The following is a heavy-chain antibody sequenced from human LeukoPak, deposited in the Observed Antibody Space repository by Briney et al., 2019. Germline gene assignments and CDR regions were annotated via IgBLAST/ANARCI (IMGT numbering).Heavy chain of an antibody. CDR3: ARVGRSYYNEPIDY. V-gene: IGHV4-4*07. D-gene: IGHD3-10*01. J-gene: IGHJ4*02. CDR2: IYTSGST. Sequence: SGTLSLTCTASGGSISSYYWSWIRQPAGKGLEWIGRIYTSGSTNYNPSLKSRVTMSVDTSKNQFSLKLSSVTAADTAVYYCARVGRSYYNEPIDYWGQGTLVTVSS. CDR1: GGSISSYY.